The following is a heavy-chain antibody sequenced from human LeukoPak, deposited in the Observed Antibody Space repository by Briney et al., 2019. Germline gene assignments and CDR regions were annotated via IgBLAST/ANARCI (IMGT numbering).Heavy chain of an antibody. J-gene: IGHJ5*02. CDR1: GGSISSSRSH. CDR2: IYYSGST. D-gene: IGHD6-19*01. CDR3: ARVLAVAGTPSNWFDA. V-gene: IGHV4-39*01. Sequence: PSETLSLTCTVSGGSISSSRSHWGWIRQPPPKGLLWIGCIYYSGSTSYNPYLKSRVTISVDTSKNQFSLNLSSVTAADTAVYYCARVLAVAGTPSNWFDAWGEGTLVTVSS.